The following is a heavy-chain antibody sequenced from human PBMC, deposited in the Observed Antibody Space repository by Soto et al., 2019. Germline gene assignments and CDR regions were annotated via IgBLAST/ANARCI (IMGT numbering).Heavy chain of an antibody. D-gene: IGHD4-17*01. V-gene: IGHV3-23*01. CDR2: IRTSVGDT. Sequence: EVQLLESGGDLVQPGGSLRLSCAASGFTFSRYAMNWVRQAPGKGLEWVSTIRTSVGDTYYAASVKGRFTISRDNSKSTVYLHLNSLRAEDTAIYYCAKDPTYDYGYFDSWGQGTLVTVSS. CDR1: GFTFSRYA. J-gene: IGHJ4*02. CDR3: AKDPTYDYGYFDS.